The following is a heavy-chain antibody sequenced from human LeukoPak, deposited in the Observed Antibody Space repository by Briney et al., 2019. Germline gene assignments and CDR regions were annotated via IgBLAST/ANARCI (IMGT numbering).Heavy chain of an antibody. J-gene: IGHJ4*02. Sequence: SVKVSCKASGYTFTSYDINWVRQATGQGLEWMGWMNPNSGNTGYAQKFQGRVTMTRNTSISTAYMELSSLRSEDTAAYYCARVYSFPDSYWNYSPFDYWGQGTLVTVSS. V-gene: IGHV1-8*01. CDR2: MNPNSGNT. CDR3: ARVYSFPDSYWNYSPFDY. D-gene: IGHD1-7*01. CDR1: GYTFTSYD.